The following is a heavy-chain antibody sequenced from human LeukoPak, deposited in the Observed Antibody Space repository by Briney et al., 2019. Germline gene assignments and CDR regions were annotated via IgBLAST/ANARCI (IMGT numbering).Heavy chain of an antibody. D-gene: IGHD2-21*02. V-gene: IGHV4-39*01. Sequence: SETLSLTCNVSGVSISSSSYYWGCIRQPPGEGLEWIGSIYSSGSTYYNSSLKSRGTISIDTSKNQVSRKMSTVPAADTAVYYCARGPPPPLTAYDYWGQGTLVTVSS. CDR2: IYSSGST. CDR3: ARGPPPPLTAYDY. J-gene: IGHJ4*02. CDR1: GVSISSSSYY.